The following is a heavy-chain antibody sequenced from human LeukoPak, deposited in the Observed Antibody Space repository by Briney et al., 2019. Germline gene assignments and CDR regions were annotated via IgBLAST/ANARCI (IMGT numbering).Heavy chain of an antibody. D-gene: IGHD4-17*01. Sequence: WASVKVSCKVSGYTLTALALHWVRQAPGKGFEWIGGFDSEEYDTIYAQKFQGRVTMTEDTSTDTAYMQLNSLSFEDTAVYYCATLEPEPGDFGGLAYWGQGTLVTVSS. J-gene: IGHJ4*02. CDR3: ATLEPEPGDFGGLAY. V-gene: IGHV1-24*01. CDR1: GYTLTALA. CDR2: FDSEEYDT.